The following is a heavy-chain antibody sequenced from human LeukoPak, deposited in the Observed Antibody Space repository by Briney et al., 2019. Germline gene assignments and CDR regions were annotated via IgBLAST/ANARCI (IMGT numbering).Heavy chain of an antibody. V-gene: IGHV3-74*01. D-gene: IGHD3-10*01. CDR3: ARVPVGVGSGSYWGNWFDP. CDR2: INSDGSST. Sequence: PGGSLRLSCAASGFTFSDYWMHWVRQAPGKGLVWVSRINSDGSSTSYADSVKGRFTISRDNAKNTLCLQTNSLRAEDTAVYYCARVPVGVGSGSYWGNWFDPWGQGTLVTVSS. J-gene: IGHJ5*02. CDR1: GFTFSDYW.